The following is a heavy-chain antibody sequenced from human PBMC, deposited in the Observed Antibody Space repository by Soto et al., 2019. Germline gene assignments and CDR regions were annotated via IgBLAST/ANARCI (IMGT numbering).Heavy chain of an antibody. D-gene: IGHD5-12*01. CDR3: ARDRRPYEMATISFDY. Sequence: GASVKVSCKASGYTFTSYGISWVRQDPGQGLEGMGWISAYNGNTNYAQKLQGRVTMTTDTSTSTAYMELRSLRSDDTPVYSCARDRRPYEMATISFDYWGQGTLVTVSS. J-gene: IGHJ4*02. CDR2: ISAYNGNT. V-gene: IGHV1-18*01. CDR1: GYTFTSYG.